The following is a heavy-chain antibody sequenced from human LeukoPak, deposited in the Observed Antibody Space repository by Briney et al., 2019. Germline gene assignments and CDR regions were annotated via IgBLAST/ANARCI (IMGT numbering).Heavy chain of an antibody. J-gene: IGHJ4*02. D-gene: IGHD3-22*01. CDR1: GFTFSSYW. Sequence: PGGSLRLSCAASGFTFSSYWMHWVRQAPGKGLVWVSRINSDRSSTSYADSVKGRFTISRDNAKNTLYLQMNSLRAEDTAVYYCARGMYYYDSSGYYAYWGQGTLVTVSS. CDR2: INSDRSST. CDR3: ARGMYYYDSSGYYAY. V-gene: IGHV3-74*01.